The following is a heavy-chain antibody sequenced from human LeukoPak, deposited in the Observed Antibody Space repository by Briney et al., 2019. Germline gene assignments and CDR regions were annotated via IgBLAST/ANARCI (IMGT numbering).Heavy chain of an antibody. J-gene: IGHJ4*02. Sequence: GWALRLSFAASGCTFRSYSMNWVRQAPWKGLDGVSSISSSSSYIYYAGSVKGRFTISKDNSKRTLYLQMNSRRVEDTAVYYRARDGPAAGHAFDYWGQGTLVTVSS. CDR2: ISSSSSYI. CDR3: ARDGPAAGHAFDY. V-gene: IGHV3-21*01. CDR1: GCTFRSYS.